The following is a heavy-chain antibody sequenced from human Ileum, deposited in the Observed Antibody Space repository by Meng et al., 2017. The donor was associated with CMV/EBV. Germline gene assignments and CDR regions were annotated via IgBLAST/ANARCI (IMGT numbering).Heavy chain of an antibody. CDR3: AREGIAAAGNTGSLDY. V-gene: IGHV1-3*02. CDR2: GNAGNGNT. Sequence: YTFTSYAMHWVRQAPGQRLEWMGWGNAGNGNTKYSQEFQGRVTITRDTSASTAYMELSSLRSEDMAVYYCAREGIAAAGNTGSLDYWGQGTLVTVSS. J-gene: IGHJ4*02. D-gene: IGHD6-13*01. CDR1: YTFTSYA.